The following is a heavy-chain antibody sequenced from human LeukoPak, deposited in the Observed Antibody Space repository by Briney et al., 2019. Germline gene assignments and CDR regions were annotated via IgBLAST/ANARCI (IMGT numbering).Heavy chain of an antibody. CDR3: ANLPVGSAAGRLYYYYGMDV. D-gene: IGHD6-13*01. V-gene: IGHV3-9*01. CDR1: GFTFDDYA. Sequence: GGSLRLSCAASGFTFDDYAMHWVRQAPGKGLEWVSGISWNSGSIGYADSVKGRFTISRDNAKNSLYLQMNSLRAEDTALYYCANLPVGSAAGRLYYYYGMDVWGQGTTVTVSS. J-gene: IGHJ6*02. CDR2: ISWNSGSI.